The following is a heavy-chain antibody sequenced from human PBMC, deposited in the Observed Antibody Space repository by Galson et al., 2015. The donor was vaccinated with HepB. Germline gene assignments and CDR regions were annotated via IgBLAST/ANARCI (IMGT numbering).Heavy chain of an antibody. CDR1: GFTVSSNY. V-gene: IGHV3-53*01. J-gene: IGHJ6*03. D-gene: IGHD2-2*02. CDR2: IYTGGST. CDR3: ARSQRGYQLLNLNYYYYYYMDV. Sequence: SLRLSCAASGFTVSSNYMSWVRQAPGKGLEWVSVIYTGGSTYYADSVKGRFTISRDISKNTLYLQMNSLRAEDTAVYYCARSQRGYQLLNLNYYYYYYMDVWGKGTTVTVSS.